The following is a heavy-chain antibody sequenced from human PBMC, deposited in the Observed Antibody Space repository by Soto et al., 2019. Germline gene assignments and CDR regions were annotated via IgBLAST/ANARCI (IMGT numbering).Heavy chain of an antibody. D-gene: IGHD6-19*01. CDR1: GFTFSSYA. J-gene: IGHJ3*02. V-gene: IGHV3-23*01. CDR3: AKTANGWFSAFDI. Sequence: EVQLLESGGGLVQPGGSLRLSCAASGFTFSSYAMSWVRQAPGKGLDWVSAISGSGGTTYYADSVKGRFTFSRDNSKNTLYLQMNSLRDEDTAVYYCAKTANGWFSAFDIWGQGTRVLVSS. CDR2: ISGSGGTT.